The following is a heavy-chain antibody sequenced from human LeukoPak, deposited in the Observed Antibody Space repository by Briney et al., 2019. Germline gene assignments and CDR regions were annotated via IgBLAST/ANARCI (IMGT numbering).Heavy chain of an antibody. CDR1: GDSISSTRSSYY. CDR3: ARHGPSGSYHAFDY. J-gene: IGHJ4*02. D-gene: IGHD3-10*01. CDR2: ALYSGAT. V-gene: IGHV4-39*07. Sequence: SETLSLTCTVSGDSISSTRSSYYWGWIRQPPGKELEWIASALYSGATYYDPSLRSRVTISVDTSKNQFSLKVNSVTAADTALYYCARHGPSGSYHAFDYWGQGTLVTVSS.